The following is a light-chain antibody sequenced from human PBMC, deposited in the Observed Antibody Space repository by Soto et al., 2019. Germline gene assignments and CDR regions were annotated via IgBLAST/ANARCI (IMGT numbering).Light chain of an antibody. J-gene: IGKJ1*01. V-gene: IGKV3-15*01. Sequence: EIVLTLSPCARPLSQGERATLSCRASQSVSTTVAWYHQKPGQAPRLLVYGASTRATGIPARFSGSGAGTDFTLTITSLQSEDFAVYFCQQYNNWPTTFGQGTKVDIK. CDR2: GAS. CDR3: QQYNNWPTT. CDR1: QSVSTT.